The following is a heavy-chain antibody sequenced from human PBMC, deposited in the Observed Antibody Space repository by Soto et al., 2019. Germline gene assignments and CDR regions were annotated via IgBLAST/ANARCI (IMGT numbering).Heavy chain of an antibody. CDR2: IYYSGST. D-gene: IGHD3-10*01. Sequence: SAETLSLTCTVSRGSISSGTNYWAWIRQPPGKGLEWIANIYYSGSTFYNPSLKSRVTISIDTSKNQFSLRLTAVTAADTAMYYCASKAYYASGTINLFDSCGQGTLVTVS. CDR3: ASKAYYASGTINLFDS. V-gene: IGHV4-39*01. CDR1: RGSISSGTNY. J-gene: IGHJ4*02.